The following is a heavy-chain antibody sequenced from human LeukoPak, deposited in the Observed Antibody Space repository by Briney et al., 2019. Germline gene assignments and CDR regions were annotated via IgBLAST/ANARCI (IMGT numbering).Heavy chain of an antibody. D-gene: IGHD5-18*01. Sequence: GGSLRLSRAASGFIFSTYSMYWVRQAPGKGLEWVAFVRYDGGSEYYADSVKGRFTISRDNSKNTLFLQMSSLRPEDTAVYYCAKDGGYSFGYWGQGTLVTVSS. CDR1: GFIFSTYS. CDR3: AKDGGYSFGY. V-gene: IGHV3-30*02. CDR2: VRYDGGSE. J-gene: IGHJ4*02.